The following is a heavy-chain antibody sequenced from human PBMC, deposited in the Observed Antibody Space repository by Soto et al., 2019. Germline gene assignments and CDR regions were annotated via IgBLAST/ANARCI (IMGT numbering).Heavy chain of an antibody. J-gene: IGHJ4*02. CDR3: ARGIYSDY. CDR1: GYTFTSYG. Sequence: QVQLVQSGAEVKKPGASVKVSCKPSGYTFTSYGISWVRQAPGQGLEWVGWISTYNGNTNYAQKVXDXVXMTTDTSTSTAYMELRSLRSDDTAVYYCARGIYSDYWGQGTLVTVSS. CDR2: ISTYNGNT. V-gene: IGHV1-18*01.